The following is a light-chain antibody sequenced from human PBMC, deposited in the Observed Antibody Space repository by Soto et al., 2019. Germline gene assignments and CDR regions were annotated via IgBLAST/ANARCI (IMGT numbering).Light chain of an antibody. Sequence: QPVLTQSPSASASLGASVKLTCTLSTGHSSYAIAWHQQQPEKGPRYLMKLNSDGSHSKGDGIPDRFSGSSSGAERYLTISSLQSEDEADYYCQTWGIGTVVLGGGTQLTVL. CDR3: QTWGIGTVV. CDR1: TGHSSYA. J-gene: IGLJ2*01. CDR2: LNSDGSH. V-gene: IGLV4-69*01.